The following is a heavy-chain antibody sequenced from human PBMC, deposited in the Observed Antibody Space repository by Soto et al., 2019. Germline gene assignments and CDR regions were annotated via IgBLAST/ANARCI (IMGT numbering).Heavy chain of an antibody. CDR3: AHITGSCSGGSCRLAP. D-gene: IGHD2-15*01. V-gene: IGHV2-5*01. CDR2: IYWNDDK. Sequence: SGPTLVNPTQTLTLTCTFSGFSLSTSGVGVGWIRQPPGKALEWLALIYWNDDKRYSPSLKSRLTITKDTSKNQVVLTMTNMDPVDTATYYCAHITGSCSGGSCRLAPWGQGTLVTVSS. J-gene: IGHJ5*02. CDR1: GFSLSTSGVG.